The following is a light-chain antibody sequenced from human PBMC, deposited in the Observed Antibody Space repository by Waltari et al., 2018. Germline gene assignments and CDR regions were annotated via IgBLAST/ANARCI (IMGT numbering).Light chain of an antibody. CDR3: QQYNIYPPA. CDR2: AAS. Sequence: DVQMTQSPSSLSASIGDRVTITCRASQDISNYLAWFQQKPGKAPTSLIYAASCLQTGVPSRFSGSGSGTDFTLTINNLQPEDVATYYCQQYNIYPPAFGPGTRVEIK. V-gene: IGKV1-16*01. CDR1: QDISNY. J-gene: IGKJ3*01.